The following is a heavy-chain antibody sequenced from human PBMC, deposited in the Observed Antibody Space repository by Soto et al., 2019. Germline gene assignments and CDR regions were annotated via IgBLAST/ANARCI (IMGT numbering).Heavy chain of an antibody. V-gene: IGHV4-34*01. J-gene: IGHJ4*02. CDR3: ARDKITGLFDY. CDR2: INHSGST. CDR1: GGTFSGYY. Sequence: SETMSLTCAVDGGTFSGYYWTWIRQPPGTGLEWIGEINHSGSTNYNLSLKSRVTISVDTSKNQFSLKLTSVTAADTAVYYCARDKITGLFDYWGQGTLVTVSS. D-gene: IGHD2-8*02.